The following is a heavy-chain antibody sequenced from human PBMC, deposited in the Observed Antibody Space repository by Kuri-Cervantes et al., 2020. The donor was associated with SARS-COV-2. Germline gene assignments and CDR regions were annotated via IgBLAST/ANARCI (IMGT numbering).Heavy chain of an antibody. D-gene: IGHD3-22*01. Sequence: ASVKVSCKSSGYTFSGFFIHWVRQAPGQGLEWMAWINPNNGDTRYAETFHGRVTVTRDTSISTVYPEMSRLRSDDTAVYYCARQSYDSSGYFPLNAFYLWGQGTMVTVSS. CDR2: INPNNGDT. J-gene: IGHJ3*01. CDR3: ARQSYDSSGYFPLNAFYL. V-gene: IGHV1-2*02. CDR1: GYTFSGFF.